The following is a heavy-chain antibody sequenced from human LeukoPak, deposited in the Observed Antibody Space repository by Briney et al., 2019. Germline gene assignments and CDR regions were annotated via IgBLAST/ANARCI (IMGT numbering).Heavy chain of an antibody. CDR1: GGSISSQY. CDR3: ARLFGSGSDFDF. V-gene: IGHV4-59*08. D-gene: IGHD3-10*01. CDR2: IYYSGNA. J-gene: IGHJ3*01. Sequence: SETLSLTCSVSGGSISSQYWSWVRQPPGKGLEWIGYIYYSGNADYNPSLKSRVTISVDTSKNQFSLKMTSVTAADTAVYYRARLFGSGSDFDFWGQGTMVTVSS.